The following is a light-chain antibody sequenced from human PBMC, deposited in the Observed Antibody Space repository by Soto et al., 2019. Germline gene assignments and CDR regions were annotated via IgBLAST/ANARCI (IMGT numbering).Light chain of an antibody. J-gene: IGKJ2*01. CDR3: QWYGSSGYT. Sequence: EIVLTQSPGTLSLSPWVRATLSCRVSQSVSSSYLDWYQQKPGQAPRLLIYGAYSSATGILDRVSGSGSGTDVTLTLNRLEPGDFAGYYCQWYGSSGYTFGQGTKLEIK. V-gene: IGKV3-20*01. CDR2: GAY. CDR1: QSVSSSY.